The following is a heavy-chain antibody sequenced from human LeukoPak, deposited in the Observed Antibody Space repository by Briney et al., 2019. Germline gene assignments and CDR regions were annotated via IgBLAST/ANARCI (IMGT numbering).Heavy chain of an antibody. CDR1: GGSFSGYY. CDR3: ARHVWFGELRYYFDY. Sequence: PSETLSLTCAVYGGSFSGYYWSWIRQPPGKGLEWIGEINHSGSTYYNPSLKSRVTISVDTSKNQFSLKLSSVTAADTAVYYCARHVWFGELRYYFDYWGQGTLVTVSS. CDR2: INHSGST. D-gene: IGHD3-10*01. J-gene: IGHJ4*02. V-gene: IGHV4-34*01.